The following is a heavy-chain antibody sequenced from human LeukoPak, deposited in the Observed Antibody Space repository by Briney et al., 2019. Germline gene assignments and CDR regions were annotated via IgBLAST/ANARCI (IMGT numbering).Heavy chain of an antibody. J-gene: IGHJ4*02. V-gene: IGHV1-18*01. D-gene: IGHD3-9*01. CDR2: ISAYNGNT. CDR1: GYTFTSYG. CDR3: ARELHYDILTGYPYNADY. Sequence: ASVKVSCKASGYTFTSYGISWVRQAPGQGLEWMGWISAYNGNTNYAQKLQGRVTMTTDTSTSTAYMELRSLRSDDPAVYYCARELHYDILTGYPYNADYWGQGALVTVSS.